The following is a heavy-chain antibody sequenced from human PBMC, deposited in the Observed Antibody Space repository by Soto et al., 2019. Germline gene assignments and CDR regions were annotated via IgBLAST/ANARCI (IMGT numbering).Heavy chain of an antibody. D-gene: IGHD5-18*01. J-gene: IGHJ4*02. CDR3: AKDQGRGGYSYGYFSPYFDY. Sequence: PGRGLRVSCSASGFTLSSYGMHWVRQAPGKGLEWVAVISYDGSNKYYAASVKGRFTISRDNSKNTLYLQMNSLIAEDTAVYYCAKDQGRGGYSYGYFSPYFDYWGQGTLVTVSS. V-gene: IGHV3-30*18. CDR2: ISYDGSNK. CDR1: GFTLSSYG.